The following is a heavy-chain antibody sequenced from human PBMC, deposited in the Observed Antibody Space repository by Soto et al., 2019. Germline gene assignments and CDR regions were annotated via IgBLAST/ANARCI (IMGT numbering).Heavy chain of an antibody. CDR3: ARDYYGSGDPSNWFDP. D-gene: IGHD3-10*01. CDR2: ISASTTSI. V-gene: IGHV3-21*05. Sequence: GGSLRLSCAASGFTFRSYSMNWVRQAPGKGLDWISYISASTTSIYYADSVKGRFTISRDNAKNSLYLQMNSLRAEDTAVYYCARDYYGSGDPSNWFDPWGQGTLVTVSS. CDR1: GFTFRSYS. J-gene: IGHJ5*02.